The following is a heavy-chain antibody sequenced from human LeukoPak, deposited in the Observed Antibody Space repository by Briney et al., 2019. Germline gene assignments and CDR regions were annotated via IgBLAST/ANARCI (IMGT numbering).Heavy chain of an antibody. CDR2: FYTSGST. CDR1: GGSISSGDYY. D-gene: IGHD3-10*01. V-gene: IGHV4-61*02. CDR3: AKARGSYYGSGSYDGTDS. Sequence: SETLSLTCTVSGGSISSGDYYWSWVRQPAGEGLEWIGRFYTSGSTDYSPSLKSRVTISVDTSKNQFSLELNSVTAADTAVYYCAKARGSYYGSGSYDGTDSWGQGTLVTVSS. J-gene: IGHJ4*02.